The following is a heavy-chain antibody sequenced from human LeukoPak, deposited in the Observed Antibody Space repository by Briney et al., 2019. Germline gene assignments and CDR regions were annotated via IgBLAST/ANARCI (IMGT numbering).Heavy chain of an antibody. V-gene: IGHV3-43*01. J-gene: IGHJ4*02. D-gene: IGHD6-13*01. CDR1: GFTFDDYT. CDR3: ANGDSSSWYNFDY. CDR2: ISWDDDST. Sequence: TGGSLRLSCAASGFTFDDYTMHWVRQAPGKGLEWVSLISWDDDSTYYADSVKGRFTISRDNSKNSLYLQMNSLRTEDTALYYCANGDSSSWYNFDYWGQGTLVTVSS.